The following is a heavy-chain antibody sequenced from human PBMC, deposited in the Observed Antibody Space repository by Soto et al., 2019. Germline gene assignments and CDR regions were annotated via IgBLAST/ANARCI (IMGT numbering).Heavy chain of an antibody. V-gene: IGHV3-33*01. J-gene: IGHJ5*02. Sequence: QVQLVESGGGVVQPGRSLRLSCAASGFTFSSYGMHWVRQAPGKGLEWVAVIWYDGSNKYYADSVKGRFTISRDNSKKPLYLQMNSLRAEDTAVYYCARDIGSRDSSWSNNWFDPWGQGTLVTVSS. CDR3: ARDIGSRDSSWSNNWFDP. CDR1: GFTFSSYG. D-gene: IGHD6-13*01. CDR2: IWYDGSNK.